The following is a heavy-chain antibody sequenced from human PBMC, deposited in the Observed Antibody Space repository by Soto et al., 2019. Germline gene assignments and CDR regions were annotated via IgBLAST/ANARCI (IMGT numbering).Heavy chain of an antibody. D-gene: IGHD3-16*01. V-gene: IGHV2-5*02. J-gene: IGHJ3*01. CDR3: AHNIGGDYVYGFDF. CDR2: VYGDGDK. Sequence: SGPTLVYPTRTLTLTCTFSGISLTTSGEGVGWVRQPPGKGLEWVALVYGDGDKRYLTSLKSRLTITKDTSKNQVVLTMTNMDPVDTGTYFCAHNIGGDYVYGFDFWGQGTKVTVSS. CDR1: GISLTTSGEG.